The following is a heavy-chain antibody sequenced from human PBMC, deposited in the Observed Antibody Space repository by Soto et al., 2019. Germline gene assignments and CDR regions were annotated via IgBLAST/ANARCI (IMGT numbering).Heavy chain of an antibody. CDR2: ISGSGGST. Sequence: VQLVESGGGVVQPGRSLRLSCAASGFTFSSYAMHWVRQAPGKGLEWVSAISGSGGSTYYADSVKGRFTISRDNSKNTLYLQMNSLRAEDTAVYYCAKTNDLDGYNGWGQGTLVTVSS. CDR3: AKTNDLDGYNG. D-gene: IGHD5-12*01. CDR1: GFTFSSYA. V-gene: IGHV3-23*04. J-gene: IGHJ4*02.